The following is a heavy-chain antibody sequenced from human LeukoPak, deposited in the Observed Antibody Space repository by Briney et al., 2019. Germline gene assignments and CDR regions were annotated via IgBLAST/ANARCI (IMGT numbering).Heavy chain of an antibody. CDR2: LFSTGSA. CDR1: GASLTRPTYY. D-gene: IGHD3-10*01. CDR3: ARVASMVRGVIVLYYFDY. Sequence: SETLSLTCSVSGASLTRPTYYPWSWIRQPPGKGLELLGSLFSTGSATLNPSLKSRGPMSVDTSKSQFSLKLSSLTAADTAVYYCARVASMVRGVIVLYYFDYWGQGTLVTVSS. J-gene: IGHJ4*02. V-gene: IGHV4-61*01.